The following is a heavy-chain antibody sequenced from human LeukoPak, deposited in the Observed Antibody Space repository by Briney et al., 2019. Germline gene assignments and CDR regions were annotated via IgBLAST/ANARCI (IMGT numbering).Heavy chain of an antibody. V-gene: IGHV3-23*01. D-gene: IGHD3-22*01. Sequence: PGGSLRLSCAASGFTFSSYAMSWVRQAPGKGLEWVSAISGSGGSTYYADSVKGRFTISRDNAKNSLYLQMNSLRAEDTAVYYCARERGYYDSSGYHSWGQGTLVTVSS. CDR3: ARERGYYDSSGYHS. CDR1: GFTFSSYA. J-gene: IGHJ4*02. CDR2: ISGSGGST.